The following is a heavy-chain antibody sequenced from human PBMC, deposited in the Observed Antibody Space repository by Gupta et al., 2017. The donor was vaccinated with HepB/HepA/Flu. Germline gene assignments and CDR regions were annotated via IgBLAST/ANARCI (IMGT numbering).Heavy chain of an antibody. CDR1: GFTFRPYE. J-gene: IGHJ4*02. D-gene: IGHD2-2*01. CDR2: ISSSGSTI. V-gene: IGHV3-48*03. Sequence: EVQLVESGGDLVQPGGSLRLSCAASGFTFRPYEMSWVRQAPGKGLEWVSYISSSGSTIFYADFVKGRFTISRDNAKSSLYLQMNSLGVEDTAVYYCARRYCSSTNCLFDYWGQGSLVTVSS. CDR3: ARRYCSSTNCLFDY.